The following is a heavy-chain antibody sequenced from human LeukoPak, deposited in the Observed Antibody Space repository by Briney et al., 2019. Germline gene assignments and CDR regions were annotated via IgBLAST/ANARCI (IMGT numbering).Heavy chain of an antibody. Sequence: GGSLRLSCAASGFTFTAYLIHWVRQAPGKGLEWVAVMSSDGNAMFYADSVKGRFTISRDNSKNTLYLQMNSLRAEDTAVYYCVRESEYYFDHSASFDYWGQGTLVTVSS. CDR1: GFTFTAYL. V-gene: IGHV3-30-3*01. CDR2: MSSDGNAM. CDR3: VRESEYYFDHSASFDY. D-gene: IGHD3-22*01. J-gene: IGHJ4*02.